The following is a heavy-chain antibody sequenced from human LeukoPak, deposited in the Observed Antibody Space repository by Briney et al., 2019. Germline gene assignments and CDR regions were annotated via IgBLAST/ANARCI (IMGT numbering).Heavy chain of an antibody. CDR3: AGESIVVPAAIHQGRDYYYYGMDV. Sequence: GGSLRLSCAASGFTFSSYGMHWVRQAPGKGLEWVAVIWYDGSNKYYADSVKGRFTISRDNSKNTLYLQMNSLRAEDTAVYYCAGESIVVPAAIHQGRDYYYYGMDVWGQGTTVTVSS. CDR1: GFTFSSYG. V-gene: IGHV3-33*01. CDR2: IWYDGSNK. J-gene: IGHJ6*02. D-gene: IGHD2-2*02.